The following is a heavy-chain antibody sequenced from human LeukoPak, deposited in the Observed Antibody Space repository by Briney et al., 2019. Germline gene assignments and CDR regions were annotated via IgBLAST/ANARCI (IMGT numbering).Heavy chain of an antibody. D-gene: IGHD5-18*01. V-gene: IGHV4-34*01. CDR1: GGSFSGYY. CDR2: INHSGST. CDR3: AGRARGYRLKSQRFWFDP. J-gene: IGHJ5*02. Sequence: SETLSLTCAVYGGSFSGYYWSWIRQPPGKGLEWIGEINHSGSTNYNPSLKSRVTISVDTSKNQFSLKLSSVTAADTAVYYCAGRARGYRLKSQRFWFDPWGQGTLVTVSS.